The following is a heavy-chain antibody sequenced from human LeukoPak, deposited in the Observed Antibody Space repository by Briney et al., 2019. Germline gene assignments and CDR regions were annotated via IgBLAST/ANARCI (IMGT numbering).Heavy chain of an antibody. Sequence: KPSETLSLTCTVSGGSISSYYWSWIRQPPGKGLEWIGYIYYSGSTNYNPSLKSRVTISVDTSKNQFSLKLSSVTAADTAVYYCARAEGSSGCPIGYWGQGTLVTVSS. D-gene: IGHD3-22*01. CDR3: ARAEGSSGCPIGY. CDR1: GGSISSYY. V-gene: IGHV4-59*01. CDR2: IYYSGST. J-gene: IGHJ4*02.